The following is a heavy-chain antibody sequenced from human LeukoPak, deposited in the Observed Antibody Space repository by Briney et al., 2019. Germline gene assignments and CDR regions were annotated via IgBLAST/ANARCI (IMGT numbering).Heavy chain of an antibody. V-gene: IGHV3-66*01. J-gene: IGHJ4*02. CDR2: IYNGDNT. D-gene: IGHD6-19*01. CDR3: ARASQWLAFDY. Sequence: GGSLRLSCAASRFTVSSYYMTWVRQAPGKGLEWVSVIYNGDNTNYADSVKGRFTISTDSFKNTLFLHMNSLGAEDTGVYYCARASQWLAFDYWGQGTPVTVSS. CDR1: RFTVSSYY.